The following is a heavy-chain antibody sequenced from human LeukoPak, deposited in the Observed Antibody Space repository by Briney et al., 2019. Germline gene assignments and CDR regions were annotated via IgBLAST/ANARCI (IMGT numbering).Heavy chain of an antibody. CDR3: ARERLEGATVL. CDR1: GGSFSGDY. D-gene: IGHD1-26*01. Sequence: PSETLSLTCAVYGGSFSGDYWNWIRQPPGKGLKWIGEINHSGGTNYNPSLKGRVTISLDTSKNLFSLKLTSVTAADTAVYYCARERLEGATVLWGQGTMVTVSS. CDR2: INHSGGT. V-gene: IGHV4-34*01. J-gene: IGHJ3*01.